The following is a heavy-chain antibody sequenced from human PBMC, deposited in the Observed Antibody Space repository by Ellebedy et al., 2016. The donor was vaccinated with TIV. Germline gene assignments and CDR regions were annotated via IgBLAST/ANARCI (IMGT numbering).Heavy chain of an antibody. V-gene: IGHV3-7*01. CDR3: ATSDAFDI. CDR1: GFIFSSYW. Sequence: GGSLRLSCAASGFIFSSYWMSWVRQAPGKGLEWVANIKQDGSEKYYVDSVKGRFTISRDNAKNSLYLQMNSLRDEDTAVYYCATSDAFDIWGQGTVVTVSS. D-gene: IGHD6-6*01. CDR2: IKQDGSEK. J-gene: IGHJ3*02.